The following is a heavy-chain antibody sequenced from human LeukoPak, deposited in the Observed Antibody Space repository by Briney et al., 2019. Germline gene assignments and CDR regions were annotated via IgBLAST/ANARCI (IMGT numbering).Heavy chain of an antibody. Sequence: GGSLRLSCAASGFTFSSYGMYWVRQAPGKGLEWVAFIRYDGSNKYYADSVKGRFTISRDNSKNTLYLQMNSLRAEDTAVYYCAKVGPPEYCSGGSCYGNFDYWGQGTLVTVSS. J-gene: IGHJ4*02. CDR2: IRYDGSNK. V-gene: IGHV3-30*02. CDR1: GFTFSSYG. D-gene: IGHD2-15*01. CDR3: AKVGPPEYCSGGSCYGNFDY.